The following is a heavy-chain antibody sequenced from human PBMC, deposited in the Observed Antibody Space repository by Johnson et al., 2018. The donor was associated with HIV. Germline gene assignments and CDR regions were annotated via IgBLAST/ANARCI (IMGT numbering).Heavy chain of an antibody. CDR3: ARDLGVATAKVNAFDI. V-gene: IGHV3-NL1*01. Sequence: QVQVVESGGGVVQPGGSLRLSCTTSGFTFSGYGMHWVRQAPGKGLEWVSVIYSGGSTYYADSVKGRFTISRDNSKNTLYLQMNSLRAEDTAVYYCARDLGVATAKVNAFDIWGQGTMVTVSS. CDR2: IYSGGST. J-gene: IGHJ3*02. D-gene: IGHD5-12*01. CDR1: GFTFSGYG.